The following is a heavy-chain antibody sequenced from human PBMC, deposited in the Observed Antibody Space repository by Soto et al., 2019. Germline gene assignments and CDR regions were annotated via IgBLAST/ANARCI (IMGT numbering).Heavy chain of an antibody. J-gene: IGHJ5*02. D-gene: IGHD3-22*01. CDR3: ARGLIVGVGANWFDP. Sequence: SETLSLTCTVSGGSISSGDYYWSWIRQPPGKGLEWIGYIYYSGSTYYNPSLKSRVTISVDTSKNQFSLKLSSVTAADRALYYCARGLIVGVGANWFDPWGQGTLVTVSS. CDR2: IYYSGST. CDR1: GGSISSGDYY. V-gene: IGHV4-30-4*01.